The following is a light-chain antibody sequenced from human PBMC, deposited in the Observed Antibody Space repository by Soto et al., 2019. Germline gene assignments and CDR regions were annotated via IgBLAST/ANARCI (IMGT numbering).Light chain of an antibody. CDR2: AAS. V-gene: IGKV1-39*01. Sequence: DIQMTQSPSSLSASVGDRVTITCRASQSISSYLNWYQQKPGKAPKLLIYAASSLQSGVPLKLSGSGSVADFTLTISSLQPEDFATYYSQLSYSTLGTFGQGTKLEIK. CDR3: QLSYSTLGT. CDR1: QSISSY. J-gene: IGKJ2*02.